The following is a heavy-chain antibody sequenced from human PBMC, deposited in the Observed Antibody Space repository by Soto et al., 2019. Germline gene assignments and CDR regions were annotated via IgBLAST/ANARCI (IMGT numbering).Heavy chain of an antibody. Sequence: ASVKVSCKASGYTFTSYGISWVRQAPGQGLEWMGWISAYNGNTNYAQKLQGRVTMTTDTSTSTAYMELRSLRSDDTAVYYCARGYYGSGSGDYYYYYMDVWGKGTTVTVSS. V-gene: IGHV1-18*01. CDR3: ARGYYGSGSGDYYYYYMDV. J-gene: IGHJ6*03. D-gene: IGHD3-10*01. CDR2: ISAYNGNT. CDR1: GYTFTSYG.